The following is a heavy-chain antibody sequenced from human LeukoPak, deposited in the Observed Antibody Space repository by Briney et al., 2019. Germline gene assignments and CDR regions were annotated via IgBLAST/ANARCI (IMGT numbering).Heavy chain of an antibody. J-gene: IGHJ4*02. D-gene: IGHD3-22*01. Sequence: PGGSLRLSCAVSGITLSNYGMSWVRQAPGKGLEWVAGISDSGGRTNYADSVKSRFTISRDNRKNALYLEMNSLRAEDTAVYFCAKRGVVIRVILVGFHKEAYYFDSWGQGALVTVSS. V-gene: IGHV3-23*01. CDR1: GITLSNYG. CDR2: ISDSGGRT. CDR3: AKRGVVIRVILVGFHKEAYYFDS.